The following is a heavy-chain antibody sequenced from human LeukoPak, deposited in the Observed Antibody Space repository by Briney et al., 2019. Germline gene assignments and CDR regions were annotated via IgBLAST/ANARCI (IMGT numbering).Heavy chain of an antibody. CDR3: ARLTMIVVLFDL. CDR1: GGSISSGGYS. V-gene: IGHV4-30-2*01. D-gene: IGHD3-22*01. J-gene: IGHJ2*01. Sequence: PSETLSLTCAVSGGSISSGGYSWSWIRQPPGKGLEWIGYIYHSGSTYYNPSLKSRVTISVDRSKNQFSLKLSSVTAADTAVYYCARLTMIVVLFDLWGRGTLVTVSS. CDR2: IYHSGST.